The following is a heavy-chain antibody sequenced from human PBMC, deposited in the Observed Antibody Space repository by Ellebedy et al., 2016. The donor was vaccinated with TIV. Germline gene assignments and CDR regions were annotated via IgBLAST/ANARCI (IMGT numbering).Heavy chain of an antibody. D-gene: IGHD4-11*01. CDR1: GYSFTGYY. Sequence: AASVKVSCKTSGYSFTGYYIHWVRQAPGQGPEGVGWKNPDNGVTVYEQKLQGRVTITGDTSISTVYMELSSLRSDDTAIYYCVRDLTNPVTGDYWGQGTLFFVSS. CDR2: KNPDNGVT. J-gene: IGHJ4*02. CDR3: VRDLTNPVTGDY. V-gene: IGHV1-2*02.